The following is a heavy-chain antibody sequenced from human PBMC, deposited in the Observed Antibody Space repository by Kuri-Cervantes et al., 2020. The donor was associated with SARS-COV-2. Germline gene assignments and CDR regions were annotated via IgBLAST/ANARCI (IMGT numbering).Heavy chain of an antibody. J-gene: IGHJ6*02. CDR2: MNPNSGNT. CDR3: ARRFYGSSWYNYYYYGMDV. CDR1: GYTFTSYE. Sequence: ASVKVSCKASGYTFTSYEINWVRQATGQGLEWMGWMNPNSGNTGYAQKFQGRVTMTRNTSISTAYMELSSLRSEDTAVYYCARRFYGSSWYNYYYYGMDVWGQETTVTVSS. D-gene: IGHD6-13*01. V-gene: IGHV1-8*01.